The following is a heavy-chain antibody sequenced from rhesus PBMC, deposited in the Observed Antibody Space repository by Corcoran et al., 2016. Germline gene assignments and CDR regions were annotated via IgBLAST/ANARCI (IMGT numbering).Heavy chain of an antibody. CDR3: ARRRNSGSYYFDY. CDR1: GFSISTSGMG. V-gene: IGHV2-174*01. D-gene: IGHD3-16*01. J-gene: IGHJ4*01. Sequence: QVTLKESGPALVKPTQTLTLTCTFSGFSISTSGMGVGWIRQPPGKAREWLALIYWDDDKYDNTSLKSRLTISKDTSKNQVVRTMTNIDPVDTATYYCARRRNSGSYYFDYWGQGVLVTVSS. CDR2: IYWDDDK.